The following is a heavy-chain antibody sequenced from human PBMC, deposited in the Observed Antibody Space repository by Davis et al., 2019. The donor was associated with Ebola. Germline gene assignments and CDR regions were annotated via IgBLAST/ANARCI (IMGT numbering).Heavy chain of an antibody. CDR3: ARYISGYDALDI. Sequence: SETLSLTCTVSGGSVSSSSHNWGWIRQSPGKGLEWIGYIYYSGSTTYNPSPKSRVTMSVDTSKNQFSLKLSSVSAADTAVYYCARYISGYDALDIWGQGTMVTVSS. D-gene: IGHD5-12*01. V-gene: IGHV4-61*01. CDR1: GGSVSSSSHN. J-gene: IGHJ3*02. CDR2: IYYSGST.